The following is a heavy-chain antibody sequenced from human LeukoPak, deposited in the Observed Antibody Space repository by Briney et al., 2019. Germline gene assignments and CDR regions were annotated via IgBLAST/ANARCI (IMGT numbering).Heavy chain of an antibody. CDR1: GFTFSSYA. V-gene: IGHV3-23*01. CDR2: ISGSGGST. D-gene: IGHD5-18*01. Sequence: PGGSLRLSCAASGFTFSSYAMSWVRQAPGKGLEWVSAISGSGGSTYYADSVKGRFTISRDNTKNTLYLQMNSLRAEDTAVYYCAKDRIQLRAPLDVWGQGTTVTVSS. CDR3: AKDRIQLRAPLDV. J-gene: IGHJ6*02.